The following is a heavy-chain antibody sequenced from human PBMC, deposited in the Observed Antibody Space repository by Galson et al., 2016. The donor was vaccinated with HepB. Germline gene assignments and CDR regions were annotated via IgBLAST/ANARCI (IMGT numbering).Heavy chain of an antibody. Sequence: SVKVSCKASGYTFTSYAIHWVRQAPGQRLEWMGWINVGNGNIEYSQKFQGRVTISRDTSATTAYMELSRLRSDDTAVYYCAREGADIAVAATAYDYWGQGTLVTVPS. D-gene: IGHD6-19*01. J-gene: IGHJ4*02. CDR1: GYTFTSYA. V-gene: IGHV1-3*01. CDR2: INVGNGNI. CDR3: AREGADIAVAATAYDY.